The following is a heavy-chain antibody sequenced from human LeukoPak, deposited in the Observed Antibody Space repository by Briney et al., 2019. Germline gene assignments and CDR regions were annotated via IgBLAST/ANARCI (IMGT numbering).Heavy chain of an antibody. V-gene: IGHV4-61*02. Sequence: SETLSLTCTVSGGSISSGSYYWSWIRQPAGKGLEWIGRIYTSGSTNYNPSLKSRVTISVDTSKNQFSLKLSSVTAADTAVYYCAREIYVWGSYRLIDYWGQGTLVTVSS. CDR1: GGSISSGSYY. CDR2: IYTSGST. D-gene: IGHD3-16*02. J-gene: IGHJ4*02. CDR3: AREIYVWGSYRLIDY.